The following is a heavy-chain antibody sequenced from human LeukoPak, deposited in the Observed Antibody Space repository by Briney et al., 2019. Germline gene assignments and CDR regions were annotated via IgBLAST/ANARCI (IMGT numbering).Heavy chain of an antibody. CDR1: GYTFTGYY. D-gene: IGHD2-2*01. J-gene: IGHJ6*02. CDR3: ARDVSSDIVVVPAAFYYYYGMDV. V-gene: IGHV1-2*02. Sequence: ASVKVSCKASGYTFTGYYMHWVRQAPGQGLEWMGWTNPNSGGTNYAQKFQGRVTMTRDMSISTAYMELSRLRSDDTAVYYCARDVSSDIVVVPAAFYYYYGMDVWGQGTTVTVSS. CDR2: TNPNSGGT.